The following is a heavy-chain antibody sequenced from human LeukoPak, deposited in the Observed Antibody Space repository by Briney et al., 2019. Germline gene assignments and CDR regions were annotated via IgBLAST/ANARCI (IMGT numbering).Heavy chain of an antibody. V-gene: IGHV3-23*01. Sequence: PGGSLRLSCAASRFTFTRHAMSWVRPAPGKGLEWVSTTGLESVHTLCADSVQGRFTVSRDNSRNTLDLQMDNLTVDDTAIYYCVRGDDIGKHPTRAYYFDIWGQGTLVSVSS. J-gene: IGHJ4*02. CDR2: TGLESVHT. D-gene: IGHD3-10*01. CDR1: RFTFTRHA. CDR3: VRGDDIGKHPTRAYYFDI.